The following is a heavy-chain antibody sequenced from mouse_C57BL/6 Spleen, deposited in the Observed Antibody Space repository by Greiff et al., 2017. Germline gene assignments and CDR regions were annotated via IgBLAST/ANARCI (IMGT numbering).Heavy chain of an antibody. J-gene: IGHJ4*01. Sequence: VQLQQSGTVLARPGASVKMSCKTSGYTFTSYWMHWVKQRPGQGLEWIGAIYPGNSDTSYNQKFKGKAKLTAVTSASTAYMELNSLTNEDSAVYYCTKEKTLPREDYAMDYWGQGTSVTVSS. CDR3: TKEKTLPREDYAMDY. V-gene: IGHV1-5*01. D-gene: IGHD5-5*01. CDR2: IYPGNSDT. CDR1: GYTFTSYW.